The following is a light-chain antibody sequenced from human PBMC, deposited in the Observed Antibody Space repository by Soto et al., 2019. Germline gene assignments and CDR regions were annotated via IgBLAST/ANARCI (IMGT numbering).Light chain of an antibody. J-gene: IGLJ2*01. V-gene: IGLV4-60*02. Sequence: QPVLTQSSSASASLGSSVKLTCTLSSGHSSYIIAWHHQQPGKAPRYLMKLEGSGSYNKGSGVPDRFSGSSSGADRYLTISNLQFEYEANYYCETWDSNTRVFGGGTKVTVL. CDR2: LEGSGSY. CDR3: ETWDSNTRV. CDR1: SGHSSYI.